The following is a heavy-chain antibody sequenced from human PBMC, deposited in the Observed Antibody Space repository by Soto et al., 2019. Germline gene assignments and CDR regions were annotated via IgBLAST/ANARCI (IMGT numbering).Heavy chain of an antibody. CDR2: ISSSSSTI. CDR1: GFTFSSYS. Sequence: GGSLRLSCAASGFTFSSYSMNWVRQAPGKGLEWVSYISSSSSTIYYADSVKGRFTISRDNAKNSLYLQMNSLRDEDTAVYYCARDSGYYYDSSGSCINDYWGQGTLVTVSS. D-gene: IGHD3-22*01. J-gene: IGHJ4*02. CDR3: ARDSGYYYDSSGSCINDY. V-gene: IGHV3-48*02.